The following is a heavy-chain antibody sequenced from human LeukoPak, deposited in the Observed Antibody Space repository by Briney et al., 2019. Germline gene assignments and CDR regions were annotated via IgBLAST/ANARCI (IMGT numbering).Heavy chain of an antibody. Sequence: GESLKISCKGSGYSFTSYWIGWVRQMPGKGLEWIGIIFPGDSDTTYSPSLQGQVTISADTSINTAYLQWSSLRASDTAMYYCATSESQTRFDYWGQGTPVTVSS. CDR2: IFPGDSDT. J-gene: IGHJ4*02. V-gene: IGHV5-51*01. D-gene: IGHD1/OR15-1a*01. CDR3: ATSESQTRFDY. CDR1: GYSFTSYW.